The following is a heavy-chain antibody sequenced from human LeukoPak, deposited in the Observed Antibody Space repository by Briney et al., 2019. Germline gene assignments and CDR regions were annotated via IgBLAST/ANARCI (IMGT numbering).Heavy chain of an antibody. Sequence: PGGSLRLSCAASGFTFSGPTMHWVRQASGKGLEWVGHIRNKPNSYATIYSASVRGRFTISRDDSKNTTYLQMNSLKIEDTAVYYCTSGAPLHGTYWGQGTQVTVSS. D-gene: IGHD3/OR15-3a*01. CDR1: GFTFSGPT. CDR2: IRNKPNSYAT. J-gene: IGHJ4*02. V-gene: IGHV3-73*01. CDR3: TSGAPLHGTY.